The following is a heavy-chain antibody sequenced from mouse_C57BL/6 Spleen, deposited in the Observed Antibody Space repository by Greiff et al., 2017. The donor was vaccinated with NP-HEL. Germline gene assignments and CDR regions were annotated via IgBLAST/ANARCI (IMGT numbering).Heavy chain of an antibody. D-gene: IGHD3-3*01. CDR3: ARGGDAFDY. V-gene: IGHV5-16*01. Sequence: EVKVVESEGGLVQPGSSMKLSCTASGFTFSDYYMAWVRQVPEKGLEWVANINYDGSSTYYLDSLKSRFIISRDNAKNILYLQMSSLKSEDTATYYCARGGDAFDYWGQGTTLTVSS. CDR1: GFTFSDYY. CDR2: INYDGSST. J-gene: IGHJ2*01.